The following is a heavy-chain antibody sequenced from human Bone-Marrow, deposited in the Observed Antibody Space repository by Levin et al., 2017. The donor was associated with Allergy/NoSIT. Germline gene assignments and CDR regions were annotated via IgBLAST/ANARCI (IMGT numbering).Heavy chain of an antibody. CDR2: IYSGGGT. J-gene: IGHJ4*02. CDR3: GRDGPGGGH. CDR1: GVTVFNNY. Sequence: GESLKISCTASGVTVFNNYFMWVRQAPGKGLEWVSHIYSGGGTNYADSVKGRFSVSRDNSKNTVYLQMNSLIADDTAVYYCGRDGPGGGHWGPGTQVTVSS. D-gene: IGHD3-10*01. V-gene: IGHV3-66*01.